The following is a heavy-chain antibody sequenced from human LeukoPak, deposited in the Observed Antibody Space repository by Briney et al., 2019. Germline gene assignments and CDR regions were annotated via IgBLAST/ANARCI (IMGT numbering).Heavy chain of an antibody. J-gene: IGHJ6*03. CDR3: AKEVSGDYYYYMDV. Sequence: PGGSLRLSCAASGFTFSSYGMHWVRQAPGKGLEWVAVIWYDGSNKYYADSVKGRFTISRDNPKNTLYLQMNSLRAEDTAVYYCAKEVSGDYYYYMDVWGKGTTVTVSS. D-gene: IGHD3-10*01. CDR1: GFTFSSYG. V-gene: IGHV3-33*06. CDR2: IWYDGSNK.